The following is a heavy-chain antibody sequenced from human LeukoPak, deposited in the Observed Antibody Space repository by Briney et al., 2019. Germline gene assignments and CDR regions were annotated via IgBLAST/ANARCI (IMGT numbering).Heavy chain of an antibody. J-gene: IGHJ4*02. CDR3: ANTSIAAAGKYDY. Sequence: SGGSLRLSCAASENMFTFNVMSWVRQAPGKGLEWVSGMSGSGGMTYYADSVKGRFIISRDNSKNTLHLQMNSLRAEDTAVYYCANTSIAAAGKYDYWGQGTLVTVSS. CDR2: MSGSGGMT. D-gene: IGHD6-13*01. CDR1: ENMFTFNV. V-gene: IGHV3-23*01.